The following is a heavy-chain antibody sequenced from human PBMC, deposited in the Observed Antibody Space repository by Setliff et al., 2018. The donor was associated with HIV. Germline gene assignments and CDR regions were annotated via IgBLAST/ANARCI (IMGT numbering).Heavy chain of an antibody. CDR1: GGSLSNYC. CDR3: ARRVDNSGTFPDKNWFDP. CDR2: ILASETT. J-gene: IGHJ5*02. D-gene: IGHD3-10*01. Sequence: KPSETLSLTCSVSGGSLSNYCWNWIRQSPGKGLEWIGYILASETTNYNPYYNPSLQSRVTLSIDTSKNQFSLKLRTVTAADTAIYYCARRVDNSGTFPDKNWFDPWGQGRLVTVSS. V-gene: IGHV4-4*09.